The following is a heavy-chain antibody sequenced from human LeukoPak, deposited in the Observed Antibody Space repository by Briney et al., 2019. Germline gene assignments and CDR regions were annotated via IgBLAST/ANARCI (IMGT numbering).Heavy chain of an antibody. V-gene: IGHV1-2*02. CDR3: ARDSWDSSGYYNTQYYFDY. J-gene: IGHJ4*02. CDR2: ITPSGGT. CDR1: GYTFTSYA. Sequence: GASVKVSCKASGYTFTSYAMHWVRQAPGQGLEWMGWITPSGGTNYPQKFQGRVAITRDTSITTAYMDLSRLTSDDTAVYYCARDSWDSSGYYNTQYYFDYWGQGTLVTVSS. D-gene: IGHD3-22*01.